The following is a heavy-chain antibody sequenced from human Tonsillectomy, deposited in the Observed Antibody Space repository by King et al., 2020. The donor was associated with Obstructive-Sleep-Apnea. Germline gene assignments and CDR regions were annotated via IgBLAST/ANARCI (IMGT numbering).Heavy chain of an antibody. CDR2: INLRVSVS. J-gene: IGHJ5*02. V-gene: IGHV5-51*01. CDR3: ARRWGNWYDP. CDR1: GNSFSNYW. Sequence: QLVQSGAEVKKAGESLRISCKGSGNSFSNYWIVWVRQMHGKGLEWMGIINLRVSVSRYSPSFQGQVTMSADKSIGTAYLQWNSLKASDTATYYCARRWGNWYDPRGQGTLVTVSS. D-gene: IGHD7-27*01.